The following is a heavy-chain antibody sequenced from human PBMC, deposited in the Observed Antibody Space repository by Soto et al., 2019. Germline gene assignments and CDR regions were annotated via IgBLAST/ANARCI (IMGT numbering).Heavy chain of an antibody. V-gene: IGHV3-48*03. D-gene: IGHD2-2*01. CDR3: AKDHPSQLYGMDV. CDR1: GFTFSNFE. Sequence: GGSLRLSCAASGFTFSNFEMHWVRQAPGKGLEWVSYINTAGSTKYYAESVKGRLTISRDNARNSLYLQMNSLRAEDTAVYYCAKDHPSQLYGMDVWGQGTTVTVSS. CDR2: INTAGSTK. J-gene: IGHJ6*02.